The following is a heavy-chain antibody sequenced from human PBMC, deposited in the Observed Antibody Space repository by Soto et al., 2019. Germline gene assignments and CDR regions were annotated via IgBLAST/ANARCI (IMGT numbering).Heavy chain of an antibody. CDR1: GFTFSTYA. D-gene: IGHD4-17*01. Sequence: GVSLILSCAASGFTFSTYAMSWVRQAPGKGLEWVSAISRDGYDIYYADSVKGRFTISRDNSKHMLFLQMNSLRTEETAVYYCAHPRGYGVFDAYDIWGQGAMVTVSS. CDR3: AHPRGYGVFDAYDI. V-gene: IGHV3-23*01. CDR2: ISRDGYDI. J-gene: IGHJ3*02.